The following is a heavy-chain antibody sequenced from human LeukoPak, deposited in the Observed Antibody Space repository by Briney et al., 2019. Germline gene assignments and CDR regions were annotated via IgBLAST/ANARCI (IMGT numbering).Heavy chain of an antibody. J-gene: IGHJ6*02. D-gene: IGHD4-17*01. Sequence: ASVKVSCKASGYTFTSYGISWVRQAPGQGLEWMGWISAYNGNTNYAQKLQGRVTMTTDTSTSTAYMELRSLRSDDTAVYYCARDAPTVTLLYYYYGMDVWGQGTTVTVSS. CDR3: ARDAPTVTLLYYYYGMDV. CDR2: ISAYNGNT. V-gene: IGHV1-18*01. CDR1: GYTFTSYG.